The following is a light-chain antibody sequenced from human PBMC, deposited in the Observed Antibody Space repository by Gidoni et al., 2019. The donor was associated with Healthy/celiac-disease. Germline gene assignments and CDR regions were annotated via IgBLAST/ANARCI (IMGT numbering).Light chain of an antibody. Sequence: QSALTQPASVSGSPGQSITISCTGTSSDVGSYNLVSWYQQHPGKAPKLMIYEGSKRPSGVSNRFSGSKSGNTASLTISGLQAEDEADYYCCSYAGSSTFDVVFGGGTKLXVX. CDR2: EGS. CDR1: SSDVGSYNL. V-gene: IGLV2-23*03. J-gene: IGLJ2*01. CDR3: CSYAGSSTFDVV.